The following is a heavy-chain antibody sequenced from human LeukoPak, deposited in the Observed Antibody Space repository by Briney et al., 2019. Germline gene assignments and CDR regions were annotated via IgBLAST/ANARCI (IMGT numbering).Heavy chain of an antibody. D-gene: IGHD6-13*01. CDR1: GFTFSSYG. Sequence: GGSLRLSCAASGFTFSSYGMHWVRRAPGKGLEWVAVIWYDGSNKYYADSVKGRFTISRDNSKNTLYLQMNSLRAEDTAVYYCARGRSSSWDDYYYYGMDVWGQGTTVTVSS. J-gene: IGHJ6*02. CDR3: ARGRSSSWDDYYYYGMDV. CDR2: IWYDGSNK. V-gene: IGHV3-33*01.